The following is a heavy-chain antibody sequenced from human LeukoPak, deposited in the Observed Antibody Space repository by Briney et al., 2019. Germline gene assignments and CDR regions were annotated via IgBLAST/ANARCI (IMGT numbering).Heavy chain of an antibody. J-gene: IGHJ4*02. V-gene: IGHV3-53*01. CDR3: ARALRYYGSGSYWVY. D-gene: IGHD3-10*01. CDR1: GFTVSSNY. Sequence: GGSLRLSCAASGFTVSSNYMSWVRQAPGKGLEWVSVIYSGGSTYYADSVKGRFTISRDNSKNTLYLQMNSLRAEDTAVYYCARALRYYGSGSYWVYWGQGTLVTVSS. CDR2: IYSGGST.